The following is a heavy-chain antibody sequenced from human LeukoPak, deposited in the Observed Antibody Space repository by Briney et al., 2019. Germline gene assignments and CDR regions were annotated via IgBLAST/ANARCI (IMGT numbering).Heavy chain of an antibody. CDR2: LNCNGGIT. J-gene: IGHJ4*02. V-gene: IGHV3-20*04. Sequence: PGGSLRLSCEASGFIFQDFGMSWVRQAPGKGLEWVSGLNCNGGITDYADSVKGRFTISRDNAKNSLYLEMHSLRAEDTALYYCARDGGYCSSSTCYTLDYWGQGVLVTVSS. D-gene: IGHD2-2*02. CDR1: GFIFQDFG. CDR3: ARDGGYCSSSTCYTLDY.